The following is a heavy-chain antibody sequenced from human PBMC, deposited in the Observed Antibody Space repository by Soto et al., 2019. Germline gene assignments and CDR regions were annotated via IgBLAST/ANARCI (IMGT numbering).Heavy chain of an antibody. V-gene: IGHV3-15*05. J-gene: IGHJ4*02. CDR3: VTNYDFWSGYYPNY. CDR1: GFTFSSAW. CDR2: IKSKIDGGTT. Sequence: GSLRLSCAASGFTFSSAWMSWVRQAPGKGLEWVARIKSKIDGGTTDYAAPVRGRFTISRDDSKNTLYLQMSSLRPEDTAVYYCVTNYDFWSGYYPNYWGQGTLVTVSS. D-gene: IGHD3-3*01.